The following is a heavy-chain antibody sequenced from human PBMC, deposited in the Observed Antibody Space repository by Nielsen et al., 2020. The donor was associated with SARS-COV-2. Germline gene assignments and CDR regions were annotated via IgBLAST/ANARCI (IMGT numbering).Heavy chain of an antibody. Sequence: SGPTLVKPTPTLTLTCTFSGFSLSTSGVGVGWIRQPPGKALEWLASIYWDDDKRYSPSLKSRLTITKDTSKNQVVLTMTNMDPVDTATYYCARMRAGTVAFDYLGQGTLFTVSS. CDR1: GFSLSTSGVG. CDR2: IYWDDDK. D-gene: IGHD4-17*01. CDR3: ARMRAGTVAFDY. V-gene: IGHV2-5*02. J-gene: IGHJ4*02.